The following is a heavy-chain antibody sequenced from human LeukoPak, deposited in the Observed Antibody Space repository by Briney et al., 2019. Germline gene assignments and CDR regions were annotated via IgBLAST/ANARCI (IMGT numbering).Heavy chain of an antibody. CDR2: IYYSGST. CDR1: GGSISSSSYY. V-gene: IGHV4-39*01. D-gene: IGHD2-2*01. Sequence: SETLSLTCTVSGGSISSSSYYWGWTRQPPGKGLEWIGSIYYSGSTHYNPSLKSRVTISVDTSKNQFSLKLSSVTAADTAVYYCARHQMGFCSSTSCSDYWGQGTPVTVSS. J-gene: IGHJ4*02. CDR3: ARHQMGFCSSTSCSDY.